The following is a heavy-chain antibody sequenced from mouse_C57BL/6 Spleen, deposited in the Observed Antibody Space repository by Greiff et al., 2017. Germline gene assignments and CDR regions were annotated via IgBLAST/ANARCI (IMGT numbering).Heavy chain of an antibody. CDR2: IDPANGNT. CDR3: ARWETAQATLDY. V-gene: IGHV14-3*01. Sequence: EVKLMESVAELVRPGASVKLFCTASGFNIKNTYMPWVKQRPEQGLEGIGRIDPANGNTKYAPKFQGKATITADTSSNTAYLQLSSLTSEDTAIYYCARWETAQATLDYGGQGASVTVSA. CDR1: GFNIKNTY. J-gene: IGHJ4*01. D-gene: IGHD3-2*02.